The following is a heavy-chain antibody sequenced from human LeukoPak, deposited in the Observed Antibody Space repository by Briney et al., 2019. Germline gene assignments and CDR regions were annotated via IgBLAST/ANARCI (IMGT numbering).Heavy chain of an antibody. Sequence: GASLRLSCAASGFTFSSYAMSWVRQAPGKGLEWVSAISGSGGSTYYADSVKGRFTISRDNSKNTVYLQMNSLGGEDTAVYYCAREIFGSGSYPDYWGQGTLVTVSS. D-gene: IGHD3-10*01. CDR3: AREIFGSGSYPDY. J-gene: IGHJ4*02. V-gene: IGHV3-23*01. CDR2: ISGSGGST. CDR1: GFTFSSYA.